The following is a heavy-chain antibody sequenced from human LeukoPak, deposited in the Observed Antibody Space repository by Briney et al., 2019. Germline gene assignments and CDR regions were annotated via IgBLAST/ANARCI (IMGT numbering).Heavy chain of an antibody. J-gene: IGHJ5*02. D-gene: IGHD6-13*01. CDR3: AREEGQQLLPKGVLRFDP. CDR2: IYSSGST. Sequence: PSETLSLTCTVSGGSISSSTYYWGWIRQPPGKGLEWIGNIYSSGSTYYNPSLKSRVTISVDTSKNQFSLKLSSVTAADTAVYYCAREEGQQLLPKGVLRFDPWGQGTLVTVSS. V-gene: IGHV4-39*07. CDR1: GGSISSSTYY.